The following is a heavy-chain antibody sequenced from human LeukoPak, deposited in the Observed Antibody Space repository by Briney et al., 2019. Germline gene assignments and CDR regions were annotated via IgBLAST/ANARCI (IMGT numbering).Heavy chain of an antibody. D-gene: IGHD6-6*01. CDR3: ARVVPNWRVRRLGRYYYGMDV. Sequence: ASVKVSCKASGYTFTSYDINWVRQAPGQGLEWMGWMNPNSGKTGYAQKFQGRVTMTRNTSISTAYMELSSLRSEDTAVYYCARVVPNWRVRRLGRYYYGMDVWGQGTTVTVSS. V-gene: IGHV1-8*01. J-gene: IGHJ6*02. CDR1: GYTFTSYD. CDR2: MNPNSGKT.